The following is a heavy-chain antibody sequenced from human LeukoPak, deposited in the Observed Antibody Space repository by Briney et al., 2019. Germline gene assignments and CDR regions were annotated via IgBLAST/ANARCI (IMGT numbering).Heavy chain of an antibody. V-gene: IGHV1-69*16. CDR3: ARELSAAAPYYMDV. J-gene: IGHJ6*03. Sequence: SVKVSCKASGGTFGGYTISWVRQAPGQGLEWMGGIIPMLRSSTYAQRFQGRLTITTDESTATVHMELRSLGSEDTAVYFCARELSAAAPYYMDVWGKGTTVAVSS. CDR1: GGTFGGYT. CDR2: IIPMLRSS. D-gene: IGHD6-25*01.